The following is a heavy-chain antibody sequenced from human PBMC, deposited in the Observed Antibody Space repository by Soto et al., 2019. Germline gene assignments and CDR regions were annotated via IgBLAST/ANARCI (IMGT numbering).Heavy chain of an antibody. D-gene: IGHD5-18*01. CDR2: INPNSGGT. J-gene: IGHJ4*02. CDR1: GYTFTGYY. Sequence: GASVKVSCKASGYTFTGYYMHWVRQAPGQGLEWMGWINPNSGGTNYAQKFQGWVTMTRDTSISTAYMELSRLRSDDTAVYYCARVRIGDTAMVFDYWGQGTQVTVSS. V-gene: IGHV1-2*04. CDR3: ARVRIGDTAMVFDY.